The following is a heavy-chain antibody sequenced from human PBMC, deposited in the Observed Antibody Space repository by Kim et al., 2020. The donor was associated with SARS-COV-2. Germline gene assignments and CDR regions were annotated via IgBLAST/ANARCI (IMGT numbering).Heavy chain of an antibody. CDR3: ARGVNYYGSGFFYGMDV. J-gene: IGHJ6*02. D-gene: IGHD3-10*01. V-gene: IGHV4-34*01. CDR2: INHSGST. CDR1: GGSFSGYY. Sequence: SETLSLTCAVYGGSFSGYYWSWIRQPPGKGLEWIGEINHSGSTNYNPSLKSRVTISVDTSKNQFSLKLSSVTAADTAVYYCARGVNYYGSGFFYGMDVWGQGTTVTVSS.